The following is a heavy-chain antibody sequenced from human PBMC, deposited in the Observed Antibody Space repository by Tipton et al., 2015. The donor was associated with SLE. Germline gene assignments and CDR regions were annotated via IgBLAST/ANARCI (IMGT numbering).Heavy chain of an antibody. CDR3: ARVTSPAAYDEAF. D-gene: IGHD3-16*01. CDR1: GGFFSGHY. V-gene: IGHV4-34*01. J-gene: IGHJ4*02. Sequence: TLSLTCAVYGGFFSGHYCTWIRQSPGKGLEWIGDISHSGTTNYNSSLRDRVTISGDTSKNQFSLKLFSVTAADTAVYYCARVTSPAAYDEAFWGQGTLVTVSP. CDR2: ISHSGTT.